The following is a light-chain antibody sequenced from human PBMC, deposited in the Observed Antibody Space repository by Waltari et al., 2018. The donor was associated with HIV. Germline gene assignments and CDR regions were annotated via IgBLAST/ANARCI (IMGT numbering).Light chain of an antibody. Sequence: EIVLTQSPATLSLSPGVRATLSCRASQSVSTYLAWYQQKPGQAPRLLIYDASNRATGIPARFSGRGSGTDFTLTISSLEPEDFAVYYCQQRSNWPPIFTFGPGTKVDIK. CDR3: QQRSNWPPIFT. J-gene: IGKJ3*01. V-gene: IGKV3-11*01. CDR2: DAS. CDR1: QSVSTY.